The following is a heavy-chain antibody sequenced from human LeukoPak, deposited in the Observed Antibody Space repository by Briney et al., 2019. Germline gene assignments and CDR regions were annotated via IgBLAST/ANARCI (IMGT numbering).Heavy chain of an antibody. V-gene: IGHV1-24*01. J-gene: IGHJ4*02. D-gene: IGHD1-26*01. Sequence: ASVKVSCKVSGYTLTELSMRWVRQAPGKGLEWMGGFDPEDGETIYAQKFQGRVTMTEDTSTDTAYMELSSLRSEDTAVYYCVLASVLWSYYGLFDYWGQGTLVTVSS. CDR1: GYTLTELS. CDR2: FDPEDGET. CDR3: VLASVLWSYYGLFDY.